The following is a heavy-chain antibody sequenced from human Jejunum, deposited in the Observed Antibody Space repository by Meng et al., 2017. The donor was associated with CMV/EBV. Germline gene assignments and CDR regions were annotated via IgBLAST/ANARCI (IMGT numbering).Heavy chain of an antibody. CDR1: GDFLNNYY. CDR3: ARSGLRGIYVDY. Sequence: QVQLQESGPGLVKPSETLSLTCTVSGDFLNNYYWTWFRQPPGKGLQWIGRISTSGSDNYNPSLKSRVTMSVDTSKKQFSLKLSSVTAADTAVYYCARSGLRGIYVDYWGQGILVTASS. J-gene: IGHJ4*02. V-gene: IGHV4-4*07. CDR2: ISTSGSD. D-gene: IGHD3-16*01.